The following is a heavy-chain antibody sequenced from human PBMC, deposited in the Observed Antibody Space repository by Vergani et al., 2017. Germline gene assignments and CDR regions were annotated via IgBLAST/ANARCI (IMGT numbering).Heavy chain of an antibody. Sequence: EVQLVESGGGLVQPGGSLRLSCAASGFTFSSYSMNWVRQAPGKGLEWVSYISSSSSTIYYADSVKGRFTISRDNAKNSLYLQMNSLRAEDTAVYYCAKDQVQQLGTFDYWGQGTLVTVSS. J-gene: IGHJ4*02. CDR2: ISSSSSTI. CDR1: GFTFSSYS. D-gene: IGHD6-13*01. CDR3: AKDQVQQLGTFDY. V-gene: IGHV3-48*01.